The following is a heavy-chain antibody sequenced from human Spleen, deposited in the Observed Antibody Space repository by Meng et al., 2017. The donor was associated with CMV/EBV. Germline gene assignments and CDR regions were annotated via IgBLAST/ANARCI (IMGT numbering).Heavy chain of an antibody. V-gene: IGHV3-33*01. D-gene: IGHD2-15*01. CDR2: IWYDGSNK. J-gene: IGHJ4*02. Sequence: FSSYGMHWVRQTPGKGLEWVAVIWYDGSNKYYADSVKGRFTISRDNSKNMLYLQMNSLRDDDTAVYYCARDAVVGPPTRANVGYFDFWGQGTLVTVSS. CDR1: FSSYG. CDR3: ARDAVVGPPTRANVGYFDF.